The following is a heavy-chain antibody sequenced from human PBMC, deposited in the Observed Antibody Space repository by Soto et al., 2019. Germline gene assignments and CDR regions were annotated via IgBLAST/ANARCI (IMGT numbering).Heavy chain of an antibody. V-gene: IGHV4-30-2*01. CDR2: IYQSGVT. D-gene: IGHD6-19*01. CDR1: GDSYSISTYS. Sequence: SETLSLTCNLSGDSYSISTYSWSWIRQPPGKALQWIGFIYQSGVTSYNPSLASRVSISLDRSNNQCSLKLKSVTAADTAVYFCAGMPYTSGLRFDPWGPGTLVTVSS. CDR3: AGMPYTSGLRFDP. J-gene: IGHJ5*02.